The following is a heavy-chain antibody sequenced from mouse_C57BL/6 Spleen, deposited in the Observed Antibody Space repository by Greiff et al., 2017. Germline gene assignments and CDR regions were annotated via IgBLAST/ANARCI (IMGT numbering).Heavy chain of an antibody. J-gene: IGHJ2*01. CDR2: IDPSDSYT. V-gene: IGHV1-69*01. CDR1: GYTFTSYW. D-gene: IGHD2-1*01. CDR3: ARGHGNYVDY. Sequence: VQLQQPGAELVMPGASVKLSCKASGYTFTSYWMHWVKQRPGQGLEWIGEIDPSDSYTNYNQKFKGKFTLTVDKSSSTAYMQLSSLTSEDSAVYYCARGHGNYVDYWGQGTTLTVSS.